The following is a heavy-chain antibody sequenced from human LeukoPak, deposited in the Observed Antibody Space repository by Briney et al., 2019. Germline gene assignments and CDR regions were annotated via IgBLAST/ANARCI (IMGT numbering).Heavy chain of an antibody. V-gene: IGHV3-48*03. J-gene: IGHJ1*01. CDR2: ISSSGSTI. Sequence: GGSLRLSCAASGFTSSSYEMNWVRQAPGKGLEWVSYISSSGSTIYYADSVKGRFTISRDNAKNSLYLQMNSLRAEDTAVYYCARDRYSSGWYGYFQHWGQGTLVTVSS. CDR3: ARDRYSSGWYGYFQH. D-gene: IGHD6-19*01. CDR1: GFTSSSYE.